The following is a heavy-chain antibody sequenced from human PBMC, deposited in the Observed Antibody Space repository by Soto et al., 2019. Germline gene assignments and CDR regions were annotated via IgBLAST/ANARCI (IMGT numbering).Heavy chain of an antibody. J-gene: IGHJ4*02. V-gene: IGHV3-21*01. D-gene: IGHD6-13*01. CDR3: ARDRKSSSWYETHYCFDY. CDR1: GFTFSSYS. CDR2: ISSSSSYV. Sequence: PGGSLRLSCAASGFTFSSYSMNWVRQAPGKGLEWVSSISSSSSYVYYADSVKGRFTISRDNAKNSLYLQMNSLRVEDTAVYYCARDRKSSSWYETHYCFDYWGQGTLVTVSS.